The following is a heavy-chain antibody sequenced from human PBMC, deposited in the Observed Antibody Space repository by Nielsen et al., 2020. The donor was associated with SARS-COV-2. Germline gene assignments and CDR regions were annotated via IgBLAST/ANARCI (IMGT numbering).Heavy chain of an antibody. Sequence: GGSLRLSCKGSGYSFTSYWIGWVRQMPGKGLEWMGIIYPGDSDTRYSPSFQGQVTISADKSISTAYLQWSSLKASDTAMYYCARRGGYCSSTSCYTGGDAFDIWGQGTMVTVSS. D-gene: IGHD2-2*02. CDR2: IYPGDSDT. CDR3: ARRGGYCSSTSCYTGGDAFDI. CDR1: GYSFTSYW. V-gene: IGHV5-51*01. J-gene: IGHJ3*02.